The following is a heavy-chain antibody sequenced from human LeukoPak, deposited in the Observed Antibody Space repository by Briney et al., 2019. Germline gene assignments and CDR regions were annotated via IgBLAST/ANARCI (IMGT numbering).Heavy chain of an antibody. CDR2: ISSSSSYI. CDR1: GFTFSSYS. Sequence: GGSLRLSCAASGFTFSSYSMNWVRQAPGKVLEWVSSISSSSSYIYYADSVKGRFTISRDNAKNSLYLQMNSLRAEDAAVYYCAKDNMKGYYMDVWGKGTTVTVSS. D-gene: IGHD2/OR15-2a*01. V-gene: IGHV3-21*01. J-gene: IGHJ6*03. CDR3: AKDNMKGYYMDV.